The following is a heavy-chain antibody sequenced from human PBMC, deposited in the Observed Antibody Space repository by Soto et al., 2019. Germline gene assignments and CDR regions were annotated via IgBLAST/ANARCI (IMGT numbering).Heavy chain of an antibody. CDR1: GFTFDDYA. Sequence: RLSCAASGFTFDDYAMHWVRQAPGKGLEWVSGISWNSGSIGYADSVKGRFTISRDNAKSSLYLQMNSLRAEDTALYYCATFDYWGQGTLVTVSS. V-gene: IGHV3-9*01. J-gene: IGHJ4*02. CDR3: ATFDY. CDR2: ISWNSGSI.